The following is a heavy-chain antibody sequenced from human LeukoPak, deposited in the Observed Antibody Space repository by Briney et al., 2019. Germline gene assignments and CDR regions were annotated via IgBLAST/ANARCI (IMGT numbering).Heavy chain of an antibody. J-gene: IGHJ4*02. V-gene: IGHV3-43D*04. D-gene: IGHD2-2*01. CDR1: GFTFDDYA. Sequence: SGGSLSLSCAASGFTFDDYAMHWVRQAPGKGLEWVSLISCGGGSTYYADYVKGRFTISRDNSKNSLYLQMNSLRAEDTALYFCAKDHCSSTSCYADYWGQGTLVTVSS. CDR2: ISCGGGST. CDR3: AKDHCSSTSCYADY.